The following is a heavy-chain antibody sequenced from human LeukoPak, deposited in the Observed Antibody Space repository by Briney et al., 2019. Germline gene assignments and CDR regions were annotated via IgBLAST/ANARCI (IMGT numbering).Heavy chain of an antibody. CDR3: EHILLNSGYDYFFDY. CDR2: IYWDDGK. J-gene: IGHJ4*02. CDR1: GFSLNTSGVG. D-gene: IGHD5-12*01. Sequence: ESGPTLVKPTQSLTLTCTFSGFSLNTSGVGVGWIRQPPGKALEWLALIYWDDGKRYSPSLKSRLTITKDTSKNQVVLTMTNMDPVDTATYYCEHILLNSGYDYFFDYWGQGTLVTVSS. V-gene: IGHV2-5*02.